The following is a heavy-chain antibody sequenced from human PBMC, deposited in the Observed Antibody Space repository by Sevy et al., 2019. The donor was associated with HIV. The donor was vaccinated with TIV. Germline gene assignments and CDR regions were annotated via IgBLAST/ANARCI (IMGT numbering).Heavy chain of an antibody. CDR2: ISYDGSNK. Sequence: GGSLRLSCAASGFTFSSYAMHWVRQAPGKGLEWVAVISYDGSNKYYADSVKGRFTISRDNSKNTLYLQMNSLRAEDTAVYYCVRDHDHGAFDIWGQGTMVTVSS. CDR1: GFTFSSYA. CDR3: VRDHDHGAFDI. J-gene: IGHJ3*02. V-gene: IGHV3-30-3*01.